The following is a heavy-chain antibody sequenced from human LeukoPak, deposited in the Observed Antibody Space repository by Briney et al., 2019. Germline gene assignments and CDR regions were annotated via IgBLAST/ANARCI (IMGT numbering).Heavy chain of an antibody. CDR3: AKSGYNRFDY. D-gene: IGHD5-24*01. CDR2: IARDGSNK. V-gene: IGHV3-30*18. Sequence: GGSLRLSCAASGFTFSNYVMQWVRQAPGKGLEWVALIARDGSNKYYADSVKGRFTISRDNSKNTLYLQMNSLRADDTAVYYCAKSGYNRFDYWGQGTLVTVSS. J-gene: IGHJ4*02. CDR1: GFTFSNYV.